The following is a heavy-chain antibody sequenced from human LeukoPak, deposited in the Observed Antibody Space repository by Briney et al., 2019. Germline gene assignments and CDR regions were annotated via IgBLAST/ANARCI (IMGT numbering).Heavy chain of an antibody. CDR3: ASYSGYDVLFDY. V-gene: IGHV4-59*08. D-gene: IGHD5-12*01. J-gene: IGHJ4*02. CDR2: IYHSGST. CDR1: ADSISSYY. Sequence: SETLSLTCTVSADSISSYYWTWIRQPPGKGLEWIGFIYHSGSTNYHPSLKSRVTISVDTSKNQFSLKLSSVTAADTAVYYCASYSGYDVLFDYWGQGTLVTVSS.